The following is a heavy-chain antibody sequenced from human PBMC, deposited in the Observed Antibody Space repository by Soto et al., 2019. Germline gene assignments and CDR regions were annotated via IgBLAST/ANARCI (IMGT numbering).Heavy chain of an antibody. CDR3: ARATMIVVAN. CDR1: GFTFSSYG. CDR2: ISYDGSNK. Sequence: GGSLRLSCAASGFTFSSYGMHWVRQAPGKGLEWVAVISYDGSNKHYADSAEGRFTISRDNSKSTVYLQMNSLRAEDTAVYYCARATMIVVANWGQGTLVTVSS. D-gene: IGHD3-22*01. J-gene: IGHJ4*02. V-gene: IGHV3-30*03.